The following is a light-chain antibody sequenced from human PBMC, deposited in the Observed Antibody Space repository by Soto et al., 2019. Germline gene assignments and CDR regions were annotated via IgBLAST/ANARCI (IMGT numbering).Light chain of an antibody. CDR2: QDS. V-gene: IGLV3-1*01. CDR1: KLGDKY. CDR3: QAWDSSTSYV. J-gene: IGLJ1*01. Sequence: SYELTQPPSVSVSPGQTASITCSGDKLGDKYACWYQQKPGQSPVLVIYQDSKRPSGIPEQFDGSNPGNTATLTISGTQAMDEADYYCQAWDSSTSYVFGNGTKLTVL.